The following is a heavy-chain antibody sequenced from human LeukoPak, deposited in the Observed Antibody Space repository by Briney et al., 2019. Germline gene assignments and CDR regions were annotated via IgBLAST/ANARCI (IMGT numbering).Heavy chain of an antibody. CDR3: ARSFLDYMDV. CDR2: VYKSGTT. CDR1: GESINPYY. J-gene: IGHJ6*03. D-gene: IGHD2/OR15-2a*01. V-gene: IGHV4-4*07. Sequence: SETLSLTCTVSGESINPYYWNWIRQSAGKGLEWIGHVYKSGTTNFNPSLTSRVTMSLDTSRNQFSLKLRSVTAADTAVYFCARSFLDYMDVWGKGTTVTVSS.